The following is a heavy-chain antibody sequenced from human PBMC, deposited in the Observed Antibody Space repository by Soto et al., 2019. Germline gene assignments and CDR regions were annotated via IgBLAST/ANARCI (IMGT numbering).Heavy chain of an antibody. J-gene: IGHJ4*02. CDR2: IYSGGST. CDR3: ARSSNSIAAAGTGFDY. V-gene: IGHV3-53*01. Sequence: VGSLRLSCAASGFTVSSNYMSWVRQAPGKGLEWVSVIYSGGSTYYADSVKGRFTISRDNSKNTLYLQMNSLRAEDTAVYYCARSSNSIAAAGTGFDYWGQGTLVTVSS. CDR1: GFTVSSNY. D-gene: IGHD6-13*01.